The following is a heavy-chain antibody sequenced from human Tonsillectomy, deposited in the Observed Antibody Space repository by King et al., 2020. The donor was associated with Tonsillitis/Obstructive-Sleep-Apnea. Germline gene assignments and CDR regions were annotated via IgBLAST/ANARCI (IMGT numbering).Heavy chain of an antibody. V-gene: IGHV4-59*01. CDR1: GGSISSYY. D-gene: IGHD3-9*01. Sequence: QLQESGPGLVKPSETLSLTCTVSGGSISSYYWSWIRQPPGKGLEWIGYIYYSGSTNYNPSLKSRVTISVDTSKNQFSLNLSSVTAADTAVYYCARGTYYDILTGYYNAFDIWGQGTMVTVSS. J-gene: IGHJ3*02. CDR3: ARGTYYDILTGYYNAFDI. CDR2: IYYSGST.